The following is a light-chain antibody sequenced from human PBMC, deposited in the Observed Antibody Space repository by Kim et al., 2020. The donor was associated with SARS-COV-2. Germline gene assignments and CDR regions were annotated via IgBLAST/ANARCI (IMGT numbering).Light chain of an antibody. V-gene: IGLV3-1*01. CDR3: QAWDSSTYV. CDR2: QDS. CDR1: KLGDKY. Sequence: VSPGQTASITCSGDKLGDKYACWYQHKPGQSPVLVIYQDSKRPSGIPERFSGSNSGNTTTLTISGTQAMDEADYYCQAWDSSTYVFGTGTKVTVL. J-gene: IGLJ1*01.